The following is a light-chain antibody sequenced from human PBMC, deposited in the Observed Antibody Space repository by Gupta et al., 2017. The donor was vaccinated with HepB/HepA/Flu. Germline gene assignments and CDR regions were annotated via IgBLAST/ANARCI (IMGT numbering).Light chain of an antibody. J-gene: IGKJ5*01. V-gene: IGKV3D-11*02. CDR1: QSVSSY. Sequence: EIVLTQSPATLSLSPGERATLSCRASQSVSSYLAWYQQKPGQAPRLLIYDASKRATGIPARFSGSGPGTDFTLTISSLEPEEFAVYYCQQRSNWQITFGQGTRLEIK. CDR3: QQRSNWQIT. CDR2: DAS.